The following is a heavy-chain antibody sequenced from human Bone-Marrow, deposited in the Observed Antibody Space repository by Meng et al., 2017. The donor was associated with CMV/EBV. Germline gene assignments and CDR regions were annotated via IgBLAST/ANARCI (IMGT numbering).Heavy chain of an antibody. J-gene: IGHJ5*02. CDR3: ARGEPVEEMSSRWNNWFDP. D-gene: IGHD6-13*01. Sequence: SETLSLTCAGYGGSFSGYYWSWIREPPGKGLEWIGEINHSGSTNYNPSLKSRVTISVDTSKNQFSLKLSSVTAADTAVYYCARGEPVEEMSSRWNNWFDPWRQGTLVTFSS. CDR1: GGSFSGYY. V-gene: IGHV4-34*01. CDR2: INHSGST.